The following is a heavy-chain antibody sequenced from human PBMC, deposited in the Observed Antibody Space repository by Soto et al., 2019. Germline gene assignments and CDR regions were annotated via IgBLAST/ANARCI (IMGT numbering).Heavy chain of an antibody. CDR3: ARGSDSSPEYNWFDP. J-gene: IGHJ5*02. Sequence: ASVKVSCKASGYTFTSYDINWVRQATGQGLEWMGWMNPNSGNTGYAQKFLGRVTMTRNTSISTAYMELSSLRSEDTAVYYCARGSDSSPEYNWFDPWGQGTLVTVSS. CDR1: GYTFTSYD. CDR2: MNPNSGNT. D-gene: IGHD6-13*01. V-gene: IGHV1-8*01.